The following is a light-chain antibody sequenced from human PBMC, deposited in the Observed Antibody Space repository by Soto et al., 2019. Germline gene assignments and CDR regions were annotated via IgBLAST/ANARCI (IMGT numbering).Light chain of an antibody. Sequence: EIVLTQSPATLSLSPVERATLSGRASQSVSSYLAWYQQKPGQAPRLLIYGASTRATGIPARFSGSGSGTEFTLTISSLQSEDFAVYYCQQRSNWPPSTFGQGTRLEI. CDR1: QSVSSY. J-gene: IGKJ5*01. V-gene: IGKV3-11*01. CDR3: QQRSNWPPST. CDR2: GAS.